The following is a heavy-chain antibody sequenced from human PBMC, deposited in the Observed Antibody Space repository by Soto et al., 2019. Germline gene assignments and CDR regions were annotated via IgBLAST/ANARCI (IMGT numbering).Heavy chain of an antibody. Sequence: ALLIQSLRKSVSDGSIGDHCWRCIRKPPGKGLEWIGFIYNSGSTNYNPSLKSRVTISMDTSRNQFSLILSSVTAADTAVYYCARAPYGSGTKPYYFDYWGQGTLVTVSS. CDR3: ARAPYGSGTKPYYFDY. CDR2: IYNSGST. J-gene: IGHJ4*02. CDR1: DGSIGDHC. D-gene: IGHD3-10*01. V-gene: IGHV4-59*11.